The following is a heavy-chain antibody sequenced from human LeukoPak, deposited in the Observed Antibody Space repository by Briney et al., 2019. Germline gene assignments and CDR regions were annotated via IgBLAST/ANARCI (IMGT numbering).Heavy chain of an antibody. CDR2: VGVNDGGI. D-gene: IGHD3-10*01. Sequence: PGGSLRLSCAASGFTFSSYAMHWVRQPPGQGLEWVSVVGVNDGGIMYKDSVKGRFTISRDDAKNTLNLQMSSLRADDTAVYFCAREGYSSGRAPVFDLWGRGTVVIVSS. V-gene: IGHV3-23*01. CDR3: AREGYSSGRAPVFDL. CDR1: GFTFSSYA. J-gene: IGHJ3*01.